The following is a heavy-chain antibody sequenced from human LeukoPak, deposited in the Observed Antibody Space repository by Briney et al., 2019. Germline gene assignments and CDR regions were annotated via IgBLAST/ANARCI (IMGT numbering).Heavy chain of an antibody. CDR2: IISVFSTA. D-gene: IGHD5-18*01. CDR3: ARAEVRSGYSYGPIDH. V-gene: IGHV1-69*01. J-gene: IGHJ4*02. CDR1: GGTFSSYA. Sequence: SVKVSCKASGGTFSSYAMNWVRQAPGQGLEWMGGIISVFSTATYAQKFQGRVTITADDSTSTAYMEVSSLRSADTAVYNCARAEVRSGYSYGPIDHWGQGTLVTVSS.